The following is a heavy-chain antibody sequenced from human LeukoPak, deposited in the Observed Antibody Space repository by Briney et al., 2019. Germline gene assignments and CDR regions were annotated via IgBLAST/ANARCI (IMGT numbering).Heavy chain of an antibody. V-gene: IGHV3-33*01. CDR2: IWYDGSNK. J-gene: IGHJ4*02. CDR3: ARVRGYSGSYYFDY. D-gene: IGHD1-26*01. Sequence: SGGSLRLSCAASGFTFSSYGMHWVRQAPGKGLEWVAVIWYDGSNKYYADSVKGRFTISRDNSKNTLYLQMNSLRAEDTAVYYCARVRGYSGSYYFDYWGQGTLVTVSS. CDR1: GFTFSSYG.